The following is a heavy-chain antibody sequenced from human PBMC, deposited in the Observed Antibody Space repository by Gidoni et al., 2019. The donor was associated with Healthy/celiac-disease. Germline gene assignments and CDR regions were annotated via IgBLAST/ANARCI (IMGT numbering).Heavy chain of an antibody. V-gene: IGHV4-31*01. J-gene: IGHJ5*02. CDR1: GGSISSGGYY. CDR2: IYYSGST. D-gene: IGHD6-19*01. Sequence: QVQLQESGPGLVKPSQTLSLTCTVSGGSISSGGYYWSWIRQHPGKGLEWIGYIYYSGSTYYNPSLKSLVTISVDTSKNQFSLKRSSVTAADTAVYYCARGRRGSSGSLRFDPWGQGTLVTVSS. CDR3: ARGRRGSSGSLRFDP.